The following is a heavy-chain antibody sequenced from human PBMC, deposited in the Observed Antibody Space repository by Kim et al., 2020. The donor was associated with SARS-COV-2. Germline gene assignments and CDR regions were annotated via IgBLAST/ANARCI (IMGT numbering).Heavy chain of an antibody. V-gene: IGHV4-4*07. D-gene: IGHD1-20*01. Sequence: NPSLKSRVTMSVDTSKNQFSLKLSSVTAADTAVYYCGRLLTGTTVNWFDPWGQGTLVTVSS. CDR3: GRLLTGTTVNWFDP. J-gene: IGHJ5*02.